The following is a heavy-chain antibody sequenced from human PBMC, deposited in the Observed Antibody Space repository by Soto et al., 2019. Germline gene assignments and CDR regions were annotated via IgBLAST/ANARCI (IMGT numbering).Heavy chain of an antibody. Sequence: QVELRESGPGLVKPSQNLSLTCTVSGGPISSGDYFWTWIRQPPGKGLECLGYVSSTGTSYYLPALKSRLNISLDTSKNLFSLRLTSVTAADTAVYFCARDKWDLPLHIWGHGTMVTVSS. D-gene: IGHD1-26*01. CDR2: VSSTGTS. V-gene: IGHV4-30-4*01. CDR3: ARDKWDLPLHI. J-gene: IGHJ3*02. CDR1: GGPISSGDYF.